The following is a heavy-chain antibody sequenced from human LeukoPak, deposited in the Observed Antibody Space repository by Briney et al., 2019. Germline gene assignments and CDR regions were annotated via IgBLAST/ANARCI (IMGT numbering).Heavy chain of an antibody. J-gene: IGHJ4*02. CDR2: ISNSGVST. V-gene: IGHV3-23*01. D-gene: IGHD3-10*01. CDR1: GFTFSSYA. CDR3: AQANPAARGVNFDF. Sequence: PGGSLRLSCAASGFTFSSYAMSWGRQAPGQGLEWVSGISNSGVSTYHADSVKGRFTISRDTSKNTLYLQMSSLRTEDTAIYYCAQANPAARGVNFDFWGQGTLVTVSS.